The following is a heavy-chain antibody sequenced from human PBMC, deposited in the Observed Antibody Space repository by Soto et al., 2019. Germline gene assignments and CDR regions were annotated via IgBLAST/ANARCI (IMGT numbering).Heavy chain of an antibody. CDR1: GFTFSSYG. D-gene: IGHD3-16*01. CDR2: IWYDGSNK. J-gene: IGHJ4*02. Sequence: GGSLRLSCAASGFTFSSYGMHWVRQAPGKGLEWVAVIWYDGSNKYYADSVKGRFTISRDNSKNTLYLQMNSLRAEDTAVYYCASETVWGHGRSFDYWGQGTLVTVSS. CDR3: ASETVWGHGRSFDY. V-gene: IGHV3-33*01.